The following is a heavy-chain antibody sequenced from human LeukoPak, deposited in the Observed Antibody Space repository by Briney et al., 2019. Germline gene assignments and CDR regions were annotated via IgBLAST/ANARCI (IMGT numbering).Heavy chain of an antibody. J-gene: IGHJ4*02. Sequence: SETLSLTCTVSGGSISSYYWSWIRQPPGKGLEWIGYIYYSGSTNYIPSLKSRVTISVDTSKNQFSLKLSSVTAADTAVYYCARGGYYDSSGYYYLYYWGQGTLVTVSS. CDR3: ARGGYYDSSGYYYLYY. CDR1: GGSISSYY. V-gene: IGHV4-59*01. CDR2: IYYSGST. D-gene: IGHD3-22*01.